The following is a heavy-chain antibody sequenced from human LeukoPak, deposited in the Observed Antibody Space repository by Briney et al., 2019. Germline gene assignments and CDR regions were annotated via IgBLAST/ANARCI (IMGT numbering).Heavy chain of an antibody. J-gene: IGHJ6*04. CDR1: GFTFSSYV. CDR3: AELGITMIGGV. D-gene: IGHD3-10*02. Sequence: GGSLRLSCAASGFTFSSYVMHWVRQAPGKGLEWVGIISYDGSNEYYADSVKGRFTISRDNSKNTLYLQMNSLRAADTAVYYCAELGITMIGGVWGKGTTVTISS. V-gene: IGHV3-30*04. CDR2: ISYDGSNE.